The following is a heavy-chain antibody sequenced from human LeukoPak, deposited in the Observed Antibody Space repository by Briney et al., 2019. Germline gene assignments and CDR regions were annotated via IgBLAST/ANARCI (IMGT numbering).Heavy chain of an antibody. CDR1: GYSIGSGYY. Sequence: SETLSLTCTVSGYSIGSGYYWGWIRQPPGKGLEWIGRIYTSGSTNYNPSLKSRVTMSVDTSKNQFSLKLSSVTAADTAVYYCARDRGYGHDAFDIWGQGTMVTVSS. CDR3: ARDRGYGHDAFDI. CDR2: IYTSGST. D-gene: IGHD5-12*01. J-gene: IGHJ3*02. V-gene: IGHV4-38-2*02.